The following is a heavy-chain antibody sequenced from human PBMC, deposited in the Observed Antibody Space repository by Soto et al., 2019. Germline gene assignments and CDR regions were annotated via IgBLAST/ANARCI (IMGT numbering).Heavy chain of an antibody. J-gene: IGHJ4*02. CDR3: ATVHSSSRSFDY. V-gene: IGHV3-23*01. Sequence: GPLRVSCAASVFTFSIYAMSWVRQAPGKGLEWVSTTGLNGRTTYYADSVKGRFTVSRDNSKNTLDLQMSSLRAEDTAVYYCATVHSSSRSFDYWGQGTLVTVSS. D-gene: IGHD6-6*01. CDR1: VFTFSIYA. CDR2: TGLNGRTT.